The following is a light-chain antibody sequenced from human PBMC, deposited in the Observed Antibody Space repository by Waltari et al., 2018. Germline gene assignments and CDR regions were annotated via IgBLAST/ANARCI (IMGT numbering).Light chain of an antibody. CDR1: QSVSSSY. CDR2: GAS. J-gene: IGKJ1*01. Sequence: EIVLTQSPGTLSLSPGERATLSCRASQSVSSSYLVWYQQKPGQAPRLLIYGASSRATGIPDRFSGSGSGIDFTLTISRVEPEDFAIYFCQQYGSSPWTFGQGTRVEIK. CDR3: QQYGSSPWT. V-gene: IGKV3-20*01.